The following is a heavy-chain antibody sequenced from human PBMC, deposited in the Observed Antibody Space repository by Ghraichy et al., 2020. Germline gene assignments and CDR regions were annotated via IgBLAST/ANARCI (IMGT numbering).Heavy chain of an antibody. J-gene: IGHJ6*03. Sequence: SETLSLTCTVSGGSISSSSYYWGWIRQPPGKGLEWIGSIYYSGSTYYNPSLKSRVTISVDTSKNQFSLKLSSVTAADTAVYYCARLMVDHYYYYYYMDVWGKXTTVXVSX. CDR1: GGSISSSSYY. CDR3: ARLMVDHYYYYYYMDV. D-gene: IGHD3-10*01. CDR2: IYYSGST. V-gene: IGHV4-39*01.